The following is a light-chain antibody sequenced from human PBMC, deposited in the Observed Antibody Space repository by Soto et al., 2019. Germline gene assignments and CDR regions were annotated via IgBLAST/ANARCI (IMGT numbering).Light chain of an antibody. Sequence: QSVLTQPPSSSGTPGQRVTISCSGSSSNIGSNTVNWYQQLPGTAPKLLIYSNNQRPSGVPDRFSGSKSGTSASLAISGLQSEDEADYYCAEWDDSLTGSYVFGTGIKVTGL. CDR2: SNN. CDR3: AEWDDSLTGSYV. J-gene: IGLJ1*01. V-gene: IGLV1-44*01. CDR1: SSNIGSNT.